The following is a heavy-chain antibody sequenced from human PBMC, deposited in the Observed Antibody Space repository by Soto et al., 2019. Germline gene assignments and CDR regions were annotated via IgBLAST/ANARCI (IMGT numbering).Heavy chain of an antibody. J-gene: IGHJ4*02. CDR3: ARDKSPYSSGWHNRHFDY. CDR2: ISYDGSNK. D-gene: IGHD6-19*01. Sequence: QVQLVESGGGVVQPGRSLRLSCAASGFTFSSYAMHWVRQAPGKGLEWVAVISYDGSNKYYADSVKGRFTISRDNSKNTXYLQMNSLRAEDTAVYYCARDKSPYSSGWHNRHFDYWGQGTLVIVSS. V-gene: IGHV3-30-3*01. CDR1: GFTFSSYA.